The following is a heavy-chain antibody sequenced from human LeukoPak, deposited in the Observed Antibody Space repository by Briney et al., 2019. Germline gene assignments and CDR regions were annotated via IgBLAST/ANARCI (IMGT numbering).Heavy chain of an antibody. V-gene: IGHV1-18*01. CDR1: GYTFTSYG. Sequence: ASVKVSCKASGYTFTSYGISWVRQAPGQGLEWMGWISAYNGNTNYAQKLQGRVTMTTDTSRSTAYMELRSLRSDDTAVYYCARDRAEVWSGIAVAGTRLLDYWGQGTLVTVSS. CDR3: ARDRAEVWSGIAVAGTRLLDY. D-gene: IGHD6-19*01. CDR2: ISAYNGNT. J-gene: IGHJ4*02.